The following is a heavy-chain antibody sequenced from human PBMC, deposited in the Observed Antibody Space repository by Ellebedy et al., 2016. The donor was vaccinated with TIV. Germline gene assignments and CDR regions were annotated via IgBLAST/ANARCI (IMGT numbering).Heavy chain of an antibody. V-gene: IGHV3-23*01. J-gene: IGHJ4*02. CDR2: ISGSGSNT. CDR3: ASDCCAPTIFDY. CDR1: GLTFSNHG. D-gene: IGHD2-21*02. Sequence: GGSLRLXCTASGLTFSNHGMGWVRQAPGKGLEWVSTISGSGSNTHYADSVKGRFTISRDNSKNTLYLQMNSLRAEETAVYYCASDCCAPTIFDYWGQGTLVTVSS.